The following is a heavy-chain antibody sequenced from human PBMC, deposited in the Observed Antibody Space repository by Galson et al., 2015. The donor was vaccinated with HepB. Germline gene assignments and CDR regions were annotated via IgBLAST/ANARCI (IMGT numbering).Heavy chain of an antibody. CDR1: GFTFSSYG. V-gene: IGHV3-33*01. CDR2: IWYDGSNT. J-gene: IGHJ3*02. CDR3: ARDRNDMWAFDI. Sequence: SLRLSCAASGFTFSSYGMHWVRQAPGKGLEWVAVIWYDGSNTYYADSVKGRFTISRDNSKNTLYLQMNRLRAEDTAVYYCARDRNDMWAFDIWGQGTMVTVSS. D-gene: IGHD3-9*01.